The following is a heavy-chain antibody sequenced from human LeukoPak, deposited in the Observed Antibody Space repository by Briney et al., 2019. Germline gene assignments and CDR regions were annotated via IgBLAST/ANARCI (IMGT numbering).Heavy chain of an antibody. D-gene: IGHD1-1*01. V-gene: IGHV3-11*01. Sequence: SGGSLRLSCAASGFTFSDHYMSWIRQAPGKGLEWVSYISSSGGTIYYADSVKGRFTISRDNAKNSLYLQMNSLRAEDTAVYYCAREEVTAGPYNWFDPWGQGTLVTVSS. CDR2: ISSSGGTI. J-gene: IGHJ5*02. CDR1: GFTFSDHY. CDR3: AREEVTAGPYNWFDP.